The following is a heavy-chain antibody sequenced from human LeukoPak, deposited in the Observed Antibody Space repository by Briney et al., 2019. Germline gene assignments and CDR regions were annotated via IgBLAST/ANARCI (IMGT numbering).Heavy chain of an antibody. CDR1: GYTFTSYG. V-gene: IGHV1-18*01. J-gene: IGHJ4*02. Sequence: GASVKVSCKASGYTFTSYGISWVRQAPGQGLEWMGWISAYNGNTNYAQKLQGRVTMTTDTSTSTAYMELRNLRSDDTAVYYCARDGEIWFGELSNYYFDYWGQGTLVTVSS. CDR2: ISAYNGNT. CDR3: ARDGEIWFGELSNYYFDY. D-gene: IGHD3-10*01.